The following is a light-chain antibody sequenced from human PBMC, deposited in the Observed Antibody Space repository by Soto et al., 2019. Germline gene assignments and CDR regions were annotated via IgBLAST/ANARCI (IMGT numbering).Light chain of an antibody. J-gene: IGKJ4*01. CDR2: SAS. Sequence: IVSTQSPGTLSLSPGERATLSCRASQTINKNYFAWYQQKPGQAPRPLMYSASSRATGIPDRFSGSGSGTDFTLTIIRLEPEDVAVYYCQYSGRSTLTCGAGTKVDIK. CDR1: QTINKNY. V-gene: IGKV3-20*01. CDR3: QYSGRSTLT.